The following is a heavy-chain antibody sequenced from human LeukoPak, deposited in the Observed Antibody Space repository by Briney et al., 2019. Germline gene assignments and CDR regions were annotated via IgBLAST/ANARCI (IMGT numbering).Heavy chain of an antibody. Sequence: SETLSLTCSVSGFSISSGYYWGWIRQPPGKGLEWIGSIYHSGSTYYGPSLKSRVTILVDTSKNQFSLNLSSVTAADTAVYYCARDGGYGSGSYDAFDIWGQGTMVTVSS. CDR1: GFSISSGYY. J-gene: IGHJ3*02. CDR2: IYHSGST. CDR3: ARDGGYGSGSYDAFDI. D-gene: IGHD3-10*01. V-gene: IGHV4-38-2*02.